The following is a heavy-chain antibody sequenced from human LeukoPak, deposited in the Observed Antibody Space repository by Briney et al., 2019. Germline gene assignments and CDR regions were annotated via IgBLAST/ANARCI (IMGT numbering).Heavy chain of an antibody. D-gene: IGHD2-15*01. CDR3: ARFPRLVESNYYYYGMDV. CDR2: INHSGST. CDR1: GGSFSGYY. J-gene: IGHJ6*02. V-gene: IGHV4-34*01. Sequence: SETLSLTCAVYGGSFSGYYWSWIRQPPGKGLEWIGEINHSGSTNYNPSLKSRVTISVDTSKNQFSLKLSSVTAADTAVYYCARFPRLVESNYYYYGMDVWGQGTTVTVSS.